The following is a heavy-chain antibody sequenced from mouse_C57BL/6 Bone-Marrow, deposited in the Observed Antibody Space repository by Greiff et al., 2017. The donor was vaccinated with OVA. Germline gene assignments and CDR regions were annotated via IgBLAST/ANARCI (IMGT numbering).Heavy chain of an antibody. CDR1: GYTFTSYW. Sequence: QVQLQQPGAELVMPGASVKLSCKASGYTFTSYWMHWVKQRPGQGLEWIGEIDPSDSYTNYNQKFKGKSTLTVDKSSSTAYMQLSSLTSEDSAVYYGARPYGSSPYWYFDVWGTGTTVTVSS. CDR3: ARPYGSSPYWYFDV. D-gene: IGHD1-1*01. J-gene: IGHJ1*03. CDR2: IDPSDSYT. V-gene: IGHV1-69*01.